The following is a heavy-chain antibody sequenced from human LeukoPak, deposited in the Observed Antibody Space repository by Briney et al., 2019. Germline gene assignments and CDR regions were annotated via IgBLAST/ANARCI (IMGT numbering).Heavy chain of an antibody. J-gene: IGHJ5*02. CDR1: GFTFSSNY. V-gene: IGHV4-39*01. D-gene: IGHD3-10*01. CDR2: IYDSGGT. Sequence: GSLRLSCAASGFTFSSNYMSWVRQPPGKGLEWIGSIYDSGGTYYNPSLKSRVTISVDTSKNQFSLKLNSVTAADTAVYYCARHYGPWGQGTLVTVSS. CDR3: ARHYGP.